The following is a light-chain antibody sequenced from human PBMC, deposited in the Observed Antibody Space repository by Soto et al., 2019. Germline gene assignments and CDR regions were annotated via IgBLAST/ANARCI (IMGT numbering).Light chain of an antibody. V-gene: IGLV2-14*01. Sequence: QSALTQPASVSGSPGQSIAISCTGTSSDVGTYDYVSWYQPYPDKAPKLIIYEVTQRPSGVSNRFSGSKSGNTASLTISGLQAEDEADYYCSSHTSVNTRVFGTGTKLTVL. CDR1: SSDVGTYDY. CDR2: EVT. CDR3: SSHTSVNTRV. J-gene: IGLJ1*01.